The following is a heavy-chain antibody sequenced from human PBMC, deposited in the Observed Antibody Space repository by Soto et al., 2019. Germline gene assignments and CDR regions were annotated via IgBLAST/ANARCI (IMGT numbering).Heavy chain of an antibody. J-gene: IGHJ4*02. CDR2: TNYGSRSLF. CDR1: GDSVSGDTAP. CDR3: ARGGLQYFDS. Sequence: SLTLSLTCAISGDSVSGDTAPWNWIRRPPAGGHEWWDKTNYGSRSLFDYAATVKSRVMLNADSSQSQVSLQLNSVTPEDTAVYYCARGGLQYFDSWGQGTLVTVSA. D-gene: IGHD4-4*01. V-gene: IGHV6-1*01.